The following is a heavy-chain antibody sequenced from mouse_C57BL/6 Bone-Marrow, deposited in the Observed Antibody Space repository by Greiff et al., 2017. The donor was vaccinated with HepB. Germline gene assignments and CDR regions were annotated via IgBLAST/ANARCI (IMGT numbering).Heavy chain of an antibody. V-gene: IGHV2-2*01. J-gene: IGHJ3*01. Sequence: QVQLKESGPGLVQPSQSLSITCTVSGFSLTSYGVHWVRQSPGKGLEWLGVIWSGGSTDYNAAFISRLSISKDNSKSQVFFKMNSLQADDTAIYYCARKGDYEGVWFAYWGQGTLVTVSA. D-gene: IGHD2-4*01. CDR1: GFSLTSYG. CDR2: IWSGGST. CDR3: ARKGDYEGVWFAY.